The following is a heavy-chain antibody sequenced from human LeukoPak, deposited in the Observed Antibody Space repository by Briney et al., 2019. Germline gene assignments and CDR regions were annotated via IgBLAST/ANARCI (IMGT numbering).Heavy chain of an antibody. D-gene: IGHD2-15*01. V-gene: IGHV4-34*01. CDR3: ARRDDIVVVVAATPFDY. CDR2: INHRGST. CDR1: GGSFSGYY. Sequence: PSETLSLTCAVYGGSFSGYYLSWIRQAPGKGLEWIWEINHRGSTNYNPSLKRRVTISVYTSKNQFSLKLGSVTAAETAVYYCARRDDIVVVVAATPFDYWGQGTLVTVSS. J-gene: IGHJ4*02.